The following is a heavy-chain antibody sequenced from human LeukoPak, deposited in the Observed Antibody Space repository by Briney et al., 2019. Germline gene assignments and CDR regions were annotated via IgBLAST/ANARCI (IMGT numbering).Heavy chain of an antibody. CDR1: GGTFSSYA. D-gene: IGHD3-22*01. CDR2: IIPIFGTA. V-gene: IGHV1-69*05. Sequence: ASVKVSCKASGGTFSSYAISWVRQAPGQGLEWMGRIIPIFGTANYAQKFQGRVTITTDESTSTAYMELSNLRSEDTDVYYCARDDSSGYYPSDAFDIWGQGTMVTVSS. J-gene: IGHJ3*02. CDR3: ARDDSSGYYPSDAFDI.